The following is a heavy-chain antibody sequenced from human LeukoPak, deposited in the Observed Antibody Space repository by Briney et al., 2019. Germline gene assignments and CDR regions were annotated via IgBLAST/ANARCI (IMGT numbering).Heavy chain of an antibody. J-gene: IGHJ1*01. Sequence: PGGSLRLSCAASGFTFSNAWMSWVRQAPGKGLEWVGRIKSKTDGGTTDYAAPVKGRFTISRDVSKNTLYLQMNSLKTEDTAVYYCTTEADDDFWSGLLDFQHWGQGTLVTVSS. CDR2: IKSKTDGGTT. CDR1: GFTFSNAW. D-gene: IGHD3-3*01. V-gene: IGHV3-15*01. CDR3: TTEADDDFWSGLLDFQH.